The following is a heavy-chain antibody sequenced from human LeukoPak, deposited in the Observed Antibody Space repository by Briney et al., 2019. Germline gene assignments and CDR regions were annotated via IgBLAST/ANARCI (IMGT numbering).Heavy chain of an antibody. D-gene: IGHD3-3*02. CDR2: ISPDGNNE. J-gene: IGHJ6*03. Sequence: PGRTLRLSCDASVFTSSTYPMHSGRQAPGTGLESPTLISPDGNNEDYAATVQGRFTVSRDNSKNSLYVQMTSLTTEDTAIYYCATGALPLGFLELIRPGNYFSNYMGVWGKGTMVAVSS. CDR3: ATGALPLGFLELIRPGNYFSNYMGV. CDR1: VFTSSTYP. V-gene: IGHV3-30*04.